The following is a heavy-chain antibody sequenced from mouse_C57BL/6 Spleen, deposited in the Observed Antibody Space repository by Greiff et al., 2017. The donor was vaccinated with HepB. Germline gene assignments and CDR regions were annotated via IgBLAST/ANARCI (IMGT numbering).Heavy chain of an antibody. V-gene: IGHV5-6*01. Sequence: EVKLVESGGDLVKPGGSLQLSCAASGFTFSSYGMSWVRQTPDKRLAWVATISRGGSYTYYPDRVKGRFPISRDNAKNTLYLQMSRLKSEDTAMYYWARDTYYEYDGDPWFAYWGQGTLVTVAA. J-gene: IGHJ3*01. CDR1: GFTFSSYG. D-gene: IGHD2-4*01. CDR2: ISRGGSYT. CDR3: ARDTYYEYDGDPWFAY.